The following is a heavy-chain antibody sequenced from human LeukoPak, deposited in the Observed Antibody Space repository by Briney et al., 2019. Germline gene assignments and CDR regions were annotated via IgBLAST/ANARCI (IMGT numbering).Heavy chain of an antibody. D-gene: IGHD4-23*01. Sequence: GGSLRLSCAASGFTFSSYAMSWVRQAPGKGLEWVSAISGSGGSTYYADSVKGRFTISRDNSKNTLYLQMNSLRAEDTAVYYCAKGNGAWLLGYYMDVWGKGTTVTVSS. CDR3: AKGNGAWLLGYYMDV. J-gene: IGHJ6*03. CDR2: ISGSGGST. V-gene: IGHV3-23*01. CDR1: GFTFSSYA.